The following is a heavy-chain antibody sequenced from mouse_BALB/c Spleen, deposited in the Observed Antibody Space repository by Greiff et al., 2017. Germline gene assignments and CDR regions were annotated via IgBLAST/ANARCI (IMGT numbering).Heavy chain of an antibody. J-gene: IGHJ3*01. V-gene: IGHV3-2*02. Sequence: VQLQQSGPGLVKPSQSLSLTCTVTGYSITSDYAWNWIRQFPGNKLEWMGYISYSGSTSYNPSLKSRISITRDTSKNQFFLQLNSVTTEDTATYYCARGGNYVGLFAYWGQGTLVTVSA. CDR1: GYSITSDYA. CDR2: ISYSGST. D-gene: IGHD2-1*01. CDR3: ARGGNYVGLFAY.